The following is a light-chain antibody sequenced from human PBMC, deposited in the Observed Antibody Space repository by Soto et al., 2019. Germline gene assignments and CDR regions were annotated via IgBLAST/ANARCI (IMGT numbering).Light chain of an antibody. V-gene: IGKV1-39*01. CDR1: QSITGY. Sequence: DIQMTQSPSSLSASVGDRVTITCRASQSITGYLNWYQVKPGKAPKVLIYLVSSLQTGVPSRFSGSGSGTDFTLTINSLQPEDIGTYYCHQTHTLPWTFGQGTKVEI. CDR3: HQTHTLPWT. CDR2: LVS. J-gene: IGKJ1*01.